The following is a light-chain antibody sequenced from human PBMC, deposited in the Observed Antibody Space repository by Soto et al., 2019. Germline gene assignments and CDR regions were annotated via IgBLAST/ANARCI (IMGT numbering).Light chain of an antibody. CDR1: QSVSGH. V-gene: IGKV3-15*01. CDR2: GAS. CDR3: QQYQNLWT. Sequence: EIVMTQSPATLSVSPGERVTLSCRASQSVSGHLAWYQQKPGQAPRLIISGASTRATGIPARFSGSGSGTEFTLTITSLQSEDFALYYCQQYQNLWTFGQGTKVDIK. J-gene: IGKJ1*01.